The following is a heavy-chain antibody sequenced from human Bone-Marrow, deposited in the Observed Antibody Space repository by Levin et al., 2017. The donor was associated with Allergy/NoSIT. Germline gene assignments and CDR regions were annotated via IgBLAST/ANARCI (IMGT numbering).Heavy chain of an antibody. Sequence: GESLKISCQASGYTFTNYGFCWVRQAPGQGLEWMGWISTSRGNTNYAQKFQGRLTMTTDTSTNTAYMELRSLTSDDTAIYFCARVRDYAFDYWGQGTLVTVSS. CDR1: GYTFTNYG. D-gene: IGHD4-17*01. J-gene: IGHJ4*02. CDR2: ISTSRGNT. CDR3: ARVRDYAFDY. V-gene: IGHV1-18*01.